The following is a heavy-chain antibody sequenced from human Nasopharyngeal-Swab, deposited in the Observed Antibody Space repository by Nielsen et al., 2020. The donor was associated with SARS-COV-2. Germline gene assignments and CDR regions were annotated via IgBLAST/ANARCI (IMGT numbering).Heavy chain of an antibody. CDR3: ARDGLDYDFWSAYFMDV. V-gene: IGHV3-21*01. Sequence: GGSLRLSCAASGFTFNNYNFNWVRQAPGKGLEWVSSISSRSRYIYYADSVKGRFTISRDNAKNSLYLQMNSLRAEDTAVYYCARDGLDYDFWSAYFMDVWGQGTTVTVSS. CDR1: GFTFNNYN. CDR2: ISSRSRYI. D-gene: IGHD3-3*01. J-gene: IGHJ6*02.